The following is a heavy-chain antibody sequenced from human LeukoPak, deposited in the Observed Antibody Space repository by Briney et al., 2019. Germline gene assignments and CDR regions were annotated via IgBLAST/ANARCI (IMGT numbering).Heavy chain of an antibody. D-gene: IGHD4-17*01. V-gene: IGHV3-11*06. CDR3: ARDHPVTTSIDY. Sequence: PGGSLRLSCAASGFTFSDYYMSWIRQAPGKGLEWVSYISSSSSYTNYADSVKGRFTISRDNAKNSLYLQMNSLRAEDRAVYYCARDHPVTTSIDYWGQGTLVTVSS. CDR2: ISSSSSYT. CDR1: GFTFSDYY. J-gene: IGHJ4*02.